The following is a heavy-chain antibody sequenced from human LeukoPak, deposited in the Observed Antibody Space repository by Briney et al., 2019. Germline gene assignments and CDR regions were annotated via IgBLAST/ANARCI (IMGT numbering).Heavy chain of an antibody. CDR1: GGTFSSYA. CDR3: ARAPGFGELLTPVDAFDI. J-gene: IGHJ3*02. CDR2: IIPIFGTA. Sequence: ASVKVSCKASGGTFSSYAISWVRQAPGQGLEWMGGIIPIFGTANYAQKFQGRVTITADESTSTAYMELSSLRSEDTAVYYCARAPGFGELLTPVDAFDIWGQGTMVTVSS. V-gene: IGHV1-69*13. D-gene: IGHD3-10*01.